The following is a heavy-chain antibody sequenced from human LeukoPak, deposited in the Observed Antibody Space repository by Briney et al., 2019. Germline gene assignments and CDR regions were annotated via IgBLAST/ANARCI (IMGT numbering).Heavy chain of an antibody. V-gene: IGHV4-38-2*01. J-gene: IGHJ4*01. Sequence: PSETLSLTCAVSGYSISSGYYWGWIRQPPGKGLEWIGSIYHSGSTYYNPSLKSRVTISVDTSKNQFSLKLSSVTAADTAVYFCARHGSIVVAPPAPGFDCWGQGTLVTVSS. CDR2: IYHSGST. CDR1: GYSISSGYY. CDR3: ARHGSIVVAPPAPGFDC. D-gene: IGHD2-2*01.